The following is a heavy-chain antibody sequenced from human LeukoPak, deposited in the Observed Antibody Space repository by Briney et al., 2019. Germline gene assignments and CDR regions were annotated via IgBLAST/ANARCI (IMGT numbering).Heavy chain of an antibody. D-gene: IGHD2/OR15-2a*01. CDR2: ISWNSGSI. J-gene: IGHJ4*02. CDR3: AKDLGSTFYYFDY. V-gene: IGHV3-9*01. CDR1: GFTFDDYG. Sequence: PGRSLRLSCVASGFTFDDYGMHWVRQAPGKGLEWVSGISWNSGSIGYADSVKGRFTISRDNAKNSLYLQMNSLRAEDTALYYCAKDLGSTFYYFDYWGQGTLVTVSS.